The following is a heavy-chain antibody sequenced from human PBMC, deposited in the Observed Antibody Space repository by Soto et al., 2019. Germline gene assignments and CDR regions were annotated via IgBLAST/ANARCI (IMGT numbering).Heavy chain of an antibody. J-gene: IGHJ4*02. CDR1: GYDFTAYP. CDR3: ARTGIVNRGDYDY. V-gene: IGHV1-18*04. CDR2: ISTSNGVT. D-gene: IGHD2-21*01. Sequence: QVHLVQSGPEVKKPGASVKVSCEPSGYDFTAYPISWVRQAPGQGLEWMGWISTSNGVTHYAQHLQRRSTRTTDTSTSTVYMELRSLKSDDTAVYYCARTGIVNRGDYDYWGQGTLVTVSS.